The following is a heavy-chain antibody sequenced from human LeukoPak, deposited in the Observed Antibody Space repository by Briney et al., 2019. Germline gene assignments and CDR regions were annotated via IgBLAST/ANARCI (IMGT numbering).Heavy chain of an antibody. CDR2: IYYSGST. Sequence: SETLSLTCTVSGGSISSSSYYWGWIRQPPGKGLEWIGSIYYSGSTYYNPSLKSRVTISVDTSKNQFSLKLSSVTAADTAVYYCARVSYGSGSYYNVHYFDYWGQGTLVTVSS. V-gene: IGHV4-39*01. CDR3: ARVSYGSGSYYNVHYFDY. D-gene: IGHD3-10*01. J-gene: IGHJ4*02. CDR1: GGSISSSSYY.